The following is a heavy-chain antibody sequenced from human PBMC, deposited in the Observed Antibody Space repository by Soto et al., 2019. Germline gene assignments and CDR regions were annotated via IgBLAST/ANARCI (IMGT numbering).Heavy chain of an antibody. V-gene: IGHV3-23*01. Sequence: EVQLLESGGGLVQPGGSLRLSCAASGFTFSSYAMSWVRQAPGKGLEWVSAISGSGGSTYYADSAKGRFTISRDNAKNKLYMQMSSVRAEDSGVCYCAIDTTWYYPDYFDYWGQGTLVTVSS. J-gene: IGHJ4*02. D-gene: IGHD1-7*01. CDR1: GFTFSSYA. CDR3: AIDTTWYYPDYFDY. CDR2: ISGSGGST.